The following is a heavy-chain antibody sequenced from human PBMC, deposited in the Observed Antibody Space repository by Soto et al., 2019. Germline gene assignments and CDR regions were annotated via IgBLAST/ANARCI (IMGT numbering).Heavy chain of an antibody. CDR2: IYYSGST. D-gene: IGHD3-22*01. CDR3: VRGSYYYDSSGYYHS. V-gene: IGHV4-30-4*01. Sequence: SETLSLTCTVSGGSISSGDYYWSWIRQPPGKGLEWIGYIYYSGSTYYNPSLKSRVTISVDTSKNQFSLKLSSVTAADTAVYYCVRGSYYYDSSGYYHSWGQGTLVTVAT. J-gene: IGHJ4*02. CDR1: GGSISSGDYY.